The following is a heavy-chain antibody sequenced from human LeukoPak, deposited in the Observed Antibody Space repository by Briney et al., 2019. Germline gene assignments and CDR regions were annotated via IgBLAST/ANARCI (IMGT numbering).Heavy chain of an antibody. D-gene: IGHD3-3*01. Sequence: SVKVSCKSSGGTFSSDAINWVRHAPGQELEWMGGIIPVFGTSNFAQKFQGTITITADKSSSTAYMELSSMRSEYTAVYYCARDPRSLNYDFWSGYYGSCFFDYWGQGTLVTVSS. CDR1: GGTFSSDA. J-gene: IGHJ4*02. CDR3: ARDPRSLNYDFWSGYYGSCFFDY. V-gene: IGHV1-69*06. CDR2: IIPVFGTS.